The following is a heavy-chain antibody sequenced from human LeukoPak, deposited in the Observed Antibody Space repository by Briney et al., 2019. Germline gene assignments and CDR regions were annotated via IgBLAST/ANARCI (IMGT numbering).Heavy chain of an antibody. V-gene: IGHV4-59*01. Sequence: PSETLSLTCTVSGGSISSYYWSWLRQPPGKGLEWIGYIYYSGSTNYNPSLKSRVTISVDTSKNQFSLKLSSVTAADTAVYYCARESGAYWGQGTLVTVSS. D-gene: IGHD1-26*01. J-gene: IGHJ4*02. CDR2: IYYSGST. CDR1: GGSISSYY. CDR3: ARESGAY.